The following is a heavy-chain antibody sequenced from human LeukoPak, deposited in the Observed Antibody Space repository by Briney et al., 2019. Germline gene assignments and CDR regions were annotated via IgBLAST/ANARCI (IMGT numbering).Heavy chain of an antibody. J-gene: IGHJ5*02. Sequence: GGSLRLSCAASGFTFRTYAMSWVRQPPGKGLEWVSAISGSGGSTYYAESVKGRFTISRDNSKNTLYLQMNSLRAEDTAVYYCARDRGYYGSGSYWAWGQGTLVTVSS. CDR2: ISGSGGST. V-gene: IGHV3-23*01. CDR1: GFTFRTYA. CDR3: ARDRGYYGSGSYWA. D-gene: IGHD3-10*01.